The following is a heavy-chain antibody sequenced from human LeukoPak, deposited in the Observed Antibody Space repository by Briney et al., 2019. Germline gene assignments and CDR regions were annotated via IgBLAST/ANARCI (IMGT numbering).Heavy chain of an antibody. V-gene: IGHV3-30*04. J-gene: IGHJ4*02. CDR2: ISYDGSNK. D-gene: IGHD3-10*01. CDR1: GFTFSRYA. Sequence: GGSLRLSCAASGFTFSRYAMHWVRQAPGKGLEWVAVISYDGSNKYYADSVKGRFTISRDNAKNSLYLQMNSLRAEDTAVYYCARGSGSLDYWGQGTLVTVSS. CDR3: ARGSGSLDY.